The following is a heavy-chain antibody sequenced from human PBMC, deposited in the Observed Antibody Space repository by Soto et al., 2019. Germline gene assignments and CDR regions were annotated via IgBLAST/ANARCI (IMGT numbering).Heavy chain of an antibody. J-gene: IGHJ4*02. V-gene: IGHV4-39*01. Sequence: QLQLRESGPGLVKPSETLSLTCTVSGGSISSSSYYWGWIRQPPGKGLEWIGSIYYSGSTYYNPSLKGRVTISVDTSKNQFSLKLSSVTAADTAVYYCARGGYCSGGSCYEAEYFDYWGQGTLVTVSS. D-gene: IGHD2-15*01. CDR2: IYYSGST. CDR3: ARGGYCSGGSCYEAEYFDY. CDR1: GGSISSSSYY.